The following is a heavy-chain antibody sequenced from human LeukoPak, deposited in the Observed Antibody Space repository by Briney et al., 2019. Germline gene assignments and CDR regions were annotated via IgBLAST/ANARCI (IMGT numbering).Heavy chain of an antibody. D-gene: IGHD1-26*01. J-gene: IGHJ4*02. V-gene: IGHV4-38-2*02. CDR2: LYHSGST. Sequence: SSETLSLTCAVPGNSISSGYFWGWIRQPPGKGLEWIGSLYHSGSTHYNPSLKSRVTISGDTSKNQFSLNLNSVTAADTAVYYCARDRGAASFDYWGQGTLVTVSS. CDR3: ARDRGAASFDY. CDR1: GNSISSGYF.